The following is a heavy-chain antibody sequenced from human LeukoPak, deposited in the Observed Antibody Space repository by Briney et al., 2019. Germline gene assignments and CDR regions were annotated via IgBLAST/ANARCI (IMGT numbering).Heavy chain of an antibody. CDR2: ISSSSSYM. J-gene: IGHJ4*02. CDR3: ARDLGWFHFDS. V-gene: IGHV3-21*01. Sequence: GGSLRLSCAASGFIFSTCSMNWVRQAPGKGLEWVSSISSSSSYMHYADSLKGRFTISRDNAKNSLFLQMNSVRAEDTAIYYCARDLGWFHFDSWGQGTLVTVSS. D-gene: IGHD2-15*01. CDR1: GFIFSTCS.